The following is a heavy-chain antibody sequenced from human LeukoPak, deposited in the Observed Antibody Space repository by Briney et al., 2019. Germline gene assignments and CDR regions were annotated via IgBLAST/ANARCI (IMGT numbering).Heavy chain of an antibody. V-gene: IGHV3-7*05. J-gene: IGHJ4*02. CDR2: IKEDGSEK. Sequence: GGSLRLSCAASGLTFSFYWMSWVRQAPGKGLEWVANIKEDGSEKYYVDSVKGRSTISRDNAKNSLFLQLDSLRAEDTAVYYCARGKYYFDYWGQGTLVTVSS. CDR3: ARGKYYFDY. CDR1: GLTFSFYW.